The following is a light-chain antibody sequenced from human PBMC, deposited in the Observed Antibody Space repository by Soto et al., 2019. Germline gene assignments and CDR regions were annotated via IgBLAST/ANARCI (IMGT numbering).Light chain of an antibody. CDR2: DVS. CDR3: GSHTSSDTL. V-gene: IGLV2-14*03. CDR1: RSDIGGSDF. Sequence: QSALTQPASVSGSPGQSITISCAGTRSDIGGSDFVSWYQRHPAQAPKLIIYDVSSRPSGISNRFSGSKSGSTASLTISGLRAEDEAEYFCGSHTSSDTLFGGGTQLTVL. J-gene: IGLJ2*01.